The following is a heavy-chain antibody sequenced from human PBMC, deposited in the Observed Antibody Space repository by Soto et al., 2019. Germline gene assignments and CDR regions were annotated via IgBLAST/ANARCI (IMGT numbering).Heavy chain of an antibody. CDR1: GYTLAELS. V-gene: IGHV1-24*01. CDR2: FDPEDGET. CDR3: AIGGRDGSGDSCFQYY. J-gene: IGHJ4*02. D-gene: IGHD2-15*01. Sequence: SSVKVSCTVSGYTLAELSMHWGRQAPGKGLAWMGGFDPEDGETIYAQKFQGRVTMTEDTSTDTAYMELSSLRSEDTAVYYCAIGGRDGSGDSCFQYYWGQGTLVTVSS.